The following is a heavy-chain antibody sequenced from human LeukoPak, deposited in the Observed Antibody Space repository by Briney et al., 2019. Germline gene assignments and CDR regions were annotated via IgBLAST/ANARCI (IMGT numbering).Heavy chain of an antibody. D-gene: IGHD1-14*01. CDR1: GFTFSTQS. CDR2: VKYDESEK. J-gene: IGHJ4*02. CDR3: AKDGGKTTLRNIFDS. Sequence: GGSLRLSCEASGFTFSTQSMHWVRQPPGKGLEWVAVVKYDESEKYYGDSVRGRFTIFRDNSKNTLFLQMNSLTEDDTAIYYCAKDGGKTTLRNIFDSWGQGTLVTVSS. V-gene: IGHV3-30*18.